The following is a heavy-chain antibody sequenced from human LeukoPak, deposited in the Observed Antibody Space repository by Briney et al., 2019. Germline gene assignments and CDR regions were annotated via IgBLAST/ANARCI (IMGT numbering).Heavy chain of an antibody. D-gene: IGHD3-9*01. CDR1: GYTFTSYY. CDR2: INPSGGST. CDR3: ARVQDYDILTGYQYNWFDP. J-gene: IGHJ5*02. Sequence: ASVKVSRKASGYTFTSYYMHWVRQAPGQGLEWMGIINPSGGSTSYAQKFQGRVTMTRDTSTSTVYMELSSLRSEDTGVYYCARVQDYDILTGYQYNWFDPWGQGTLVTVSS. V-gene: IGHV1-46*01.